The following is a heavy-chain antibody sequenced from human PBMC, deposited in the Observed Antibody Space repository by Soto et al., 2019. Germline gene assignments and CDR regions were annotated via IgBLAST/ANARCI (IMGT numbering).Heavy chain of an antibody. Sequence: PGGSLRLSCAASGFTFSGYAMSWVRQAPGKGLEWVSVIHGGGNSAYYADSVKGRFTISRDNSKNTLYLQMNSLRAEDTAVYYCAKVMGYDYVRGEGFDYWGQGTLVTVSS. D-gene: IGHD3-16*01. V-gene: IGHV3-23*01. CDR1: GFTFSGYA. CDR3: AKVMGYDYVRGEGFDY. J-gene: IGHJ4*02. CDR2: IHGGGNSA.